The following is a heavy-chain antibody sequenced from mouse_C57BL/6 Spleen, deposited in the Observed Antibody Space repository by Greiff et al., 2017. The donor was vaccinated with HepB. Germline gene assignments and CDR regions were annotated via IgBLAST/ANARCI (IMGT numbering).Heavy chain of an antibody. J-gene: IGHJ2*01. CDR1: GFNIKDDY. V-gene: IGHV14-4*01. Sequence: DVQLQESGAELVRPGASVKLSCTASGFNIKDDYMHWVKQRPEQGLEWIGWIDPENGDTEYASKFQGKATITADTSSNTAYLQLSSLTSEDTAVYYCTISTVVFPCWGQGTTLTVSS. CDR2: IDPENGDT. D-gene: IGHD1-1*01. CDR3: TISTVVFPC.